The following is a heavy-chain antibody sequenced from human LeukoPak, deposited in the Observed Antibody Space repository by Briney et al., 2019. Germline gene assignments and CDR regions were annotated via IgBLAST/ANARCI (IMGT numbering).Heavy chain of an antibody. CDR3: ARDLYSYGDYYYYGMDV. CDR2: IWYDGSNK. V-gene: IGHV3-33*01. J-gene: IGHJ6*02. D-gene: IGHD5-18*01. CDR1: GFTFSSYG. Sequence: PGGSLRLSCAASGFTFSSYGMHWVRQAPGKGLEWVAVIWYDGSNKYYADSVKGRFTISRDNSKNTPYLQMNSLRAEDTAVYYCARDLYSYGDYYYYGMDVWGQGTTVTVSS.